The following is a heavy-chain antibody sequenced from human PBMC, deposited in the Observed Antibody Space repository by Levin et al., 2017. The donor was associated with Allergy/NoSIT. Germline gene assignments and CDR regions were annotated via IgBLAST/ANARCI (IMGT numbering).Heavy chain of an antibody. V-gene: IGHV3-23*01. CDR2: ISGSGGST. Sequence: GGSLRLSCAASGFTFSSYAMSWVRQAPGKGLEWVSAISGSGGSTYYADSVKGRFTISRDNSKNTLYLQMNSLRAEDTAVYYCAKDQDGLYYYDSSGYSNWFDPWGQGTLVTVSS. CDR3: AKDQDGLYYYDSSGYSNWFDP. D-gene: IGHD3-22*01. J-gene: IGHJ5*02. CDR1: GFTFSSYA.